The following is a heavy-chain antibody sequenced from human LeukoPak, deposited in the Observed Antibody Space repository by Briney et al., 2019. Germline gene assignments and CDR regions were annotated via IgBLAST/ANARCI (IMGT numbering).Heavy chain of an antibody. CDR3: ARDGVAAAGRDGYYYYMDV. V-gene: IGHV1-2*02. CDR1: GYTFTGYY. J-gene: IGHJ6*03. CDR2: INPNSGGT. Sequence: GASVKVSCKTSGYTFTGYYMHWVRQAPGQGLEWMGWINPNSGGTNYAQKFQGRVTMTRDTSISTAYMELSRLRSDDTAVYYCARDGVAAAGRDGYYYYMDVWGKGTTVTVSS. D-gene: IGHD6-13*01.